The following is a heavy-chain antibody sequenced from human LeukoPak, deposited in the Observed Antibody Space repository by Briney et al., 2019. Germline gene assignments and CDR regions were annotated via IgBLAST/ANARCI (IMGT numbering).Heavy chain of an antibody. D-gene: IGHD4-17*01. CDR2: IWYDGSNK. J-gene: IGHJ4*02. CDR1: GFTFSSYG. Sequence: GGSLRLSCAVSGFTFSSYGMHWVRQAPGKGLEWVAAIWYDGSNKYYADSVKGRFTISRDNSKNTLYLQMNSLRAEDTAVYYCAKDRDGDSDYWGQGTLVTVSS. CDR3: AKDRDGDSDY. V-gene: IGHV3-33*06.